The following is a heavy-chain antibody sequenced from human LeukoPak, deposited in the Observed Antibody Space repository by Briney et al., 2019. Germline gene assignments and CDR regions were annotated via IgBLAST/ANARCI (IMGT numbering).Heavy chain of an antibody. CDR2: ISTSTGDT. CDR1: GYSFILYG. CDR3: GRGIQSFDP. V-gene: IGHV1-18*01. Sequence: ASVKVSCKTSGYSFILYGISWVRQAPGQGPEWMGWISTSTGDTKYTQKFQGRVTLTTDTSTSTAYMELSSLRSDDTAVYYCGRGIQSFDPWGQGTLVTVSS. J-gene: IGHJ5*02.